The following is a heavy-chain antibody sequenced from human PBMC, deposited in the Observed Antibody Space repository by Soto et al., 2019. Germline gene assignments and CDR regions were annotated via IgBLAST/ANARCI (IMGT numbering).Heavy chain of an antibody. CDR2: IITSCGTI. D-gene: IGHD6-13*01. Sequence: QVQLVQSGAEVKKPGSSVKVSCKASGATLSSYAISWVRQAPGKGLEWVGGIITSCGTINFAQKFQGRVTITADESTRTTCRQMTSLRSEETAVYLWAYKLGTDIAAGAILDDWGQGTLVTVSS. CDR3: AYKLGTDIAAGAILDD. CDR1: GATLSSYA. J-gene: IGHJ4*02. V-gene: IGHV1-69*01.